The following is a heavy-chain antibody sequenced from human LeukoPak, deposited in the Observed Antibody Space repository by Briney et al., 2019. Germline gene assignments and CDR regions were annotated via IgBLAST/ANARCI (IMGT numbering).Heavy chain of an antibody. CDR1: GFTFSDYY. D-gene: IGHD2-15*01. CDR3: ARDMGRYLYCSGGSCYSPWFDP. V-gene: IGHV3-11*01. Sequence: GGSLRLSCAASGFTFSDYYMSWIRQAPEKGLEWVSYISSSGSTIYYADSVKGRFTISRDNAKNSLYLQMNSLRAEDTAVYYCARDMGRYLYCSGGSCYSPWFDPWGQGTLVTVSS. CDR2: ISSSGSTI. J-gene: IGHJ5*02.